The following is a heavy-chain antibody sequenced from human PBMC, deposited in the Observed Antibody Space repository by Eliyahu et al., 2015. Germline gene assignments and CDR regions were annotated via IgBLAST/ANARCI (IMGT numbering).Heavy chain of an antibody. CDR3: ARDVLPIAARPGVY. CDR2: ISSSSSYI. D-gene: IGHD6-6*01. Sequence: EVQLVESGGGLVKPGGSLRLSCAASGFTFSSYSMNWVRQAPGKGLEWVSSISSSSSYIYYADSVKGRFTISRDNAKNSLYLQMNSLRAEDTAVYYCARDVLPIAARPGVYWGQGTLVTVSS. V-gene: IGHV3-21*01. J-gene: IGHJ4*02. CDR1: GFTFSSYS.